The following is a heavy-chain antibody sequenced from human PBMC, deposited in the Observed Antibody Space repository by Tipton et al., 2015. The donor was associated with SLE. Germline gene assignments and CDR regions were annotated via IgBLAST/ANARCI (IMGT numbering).Heavy chain of an antibody. Sequence: SLRLSCAASGFTFTTYNMNWVRQAPGKGLEWVSSISSSSSYIYYADSVKGRFTISRDNAKNSLYLQMNSLRAEDTAVYYCARDRVWSGYYPLFDYWGQGTLVTVSS. CDR3: ARDRVWSGYYPLFDY. J-gene: IGHJ4*02. V-gene: IGHV3-21*04. D-gene: IGHD3-3*01. CDR1: GFTFTTYN. CDR2: ISSSSSYI.